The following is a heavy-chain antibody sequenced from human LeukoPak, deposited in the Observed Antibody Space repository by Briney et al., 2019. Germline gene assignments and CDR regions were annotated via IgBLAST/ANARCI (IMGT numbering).Heavy chain of an antibody. CDR1: GDSISGSSYY. CDR2: IYYSGST. J-gene: IGHJ4*02. CDR3: ARGLN. D-gene: IGHD3-22*01. V-gene: IGHV4-39*01. Sequence: SETLSLTCAVSGDSISGSSYYWGWLRQPPGKGLEWIGSIYYSGSTYCSPSLKSRVTISVDTSKNQFSLKLSSVTAADTAVYYCARGLNWGQGILVTVSS.